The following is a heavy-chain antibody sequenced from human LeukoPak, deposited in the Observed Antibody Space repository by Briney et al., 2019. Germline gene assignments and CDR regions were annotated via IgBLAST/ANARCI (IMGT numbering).Heavy chain of an antibody. CDR2: IDDSGNT. D-gene: IGHD6-6*01. V-gene: IGHV4-59*02. J-gene: IGHJ5*02. CDR3: VGDSSSSPHYFDP. Sequence: PSETLSLTCTVSGGSVSSYFWSWIRRPPGKGLEWIGYIDDSGNTNYNPSLKSQVSISIAKSKNQFSLKLSSVTAADTAVYYCVGDSSSSPHYFDPWGQGTLVTVSS. CDR1: GGSVSSYF.